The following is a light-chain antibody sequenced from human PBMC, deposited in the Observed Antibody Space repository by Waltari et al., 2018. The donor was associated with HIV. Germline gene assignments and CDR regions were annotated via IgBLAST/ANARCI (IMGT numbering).Light chain of an antibody. V-gene: IGKV1-39*01. J-gene: IGKJ3*01. CDR1: QTIVRF. CDR2: SAS. CDR3: QQTYLVPLT. Sequence: DIQMTQFPSSLSASVGDRVTITCRASQTIVRFLNWFQQKPGKAPQLLIHSASNLQSGVPSRFSGGASGTDFTLTISSLQPEDFATYYCQQTYLVPLTFGPGTKLEVK.